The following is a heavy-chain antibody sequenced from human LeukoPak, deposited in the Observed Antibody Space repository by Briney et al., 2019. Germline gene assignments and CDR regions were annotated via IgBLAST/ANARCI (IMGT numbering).Heavy chain of an antibody. D-gene: IGHD6-13*01. CDR3: AKVPGAAAGTNYFDY. Sequence: PGGSLRLSCAASGFTFSNFAMTWVRQAPGKGLEWVSGISAGSTGTYYADSVKGRFTISRDNSKNTLYLHMNSLRAEDTALYYCAKVPGAAAGTNYFDYWGQGTLVTVSS. CDR1: GFTFSNFA. CDR2: ISAGSTGT. V-gene: IGHV3-23*01. J-gene: IGHJ4*02.